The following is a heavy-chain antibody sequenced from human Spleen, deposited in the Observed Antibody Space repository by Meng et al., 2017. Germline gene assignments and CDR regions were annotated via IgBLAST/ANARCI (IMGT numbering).Heavy chain of an antibody. CDR1: GFTFSSYA. V-gene: IGHV3-30-3*01. CDR3: AKDAGAVAGTVWYFDF. Sequence: QVQLVESGGGVVQPGRSLRLSCAASGFTFSSYAMHWVRQAPGKGLEWVAVISYDGSNKYYADSVKGRFTISRDNSKNTLYLQMNSLRAEDTAVYYCAKDAGAVAGTVWYFDFWGRGTLVTVSS. CDR2: ISYDGSNK. D-gene: IGHD6-19*01. J-gene: IGHJ2*01.